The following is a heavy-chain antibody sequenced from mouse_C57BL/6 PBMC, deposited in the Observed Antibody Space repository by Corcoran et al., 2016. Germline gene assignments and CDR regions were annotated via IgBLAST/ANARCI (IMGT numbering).Heavy chain of an antibody. CDR1: GYTFTDYY. Sequence: EVQLQQSGPELVKPGASVKISCKASGYTFTDYYMNWVKQSHGKSLEWIGDINPNNGGTSYNQKFKGKATLTVDKSSSTAYMELRSLTSEDSAVYYCARSSSGYDYFDYWGQGTTLTVSS. CDR2: INPNNGGT. J-gene: IGHJ2*01. V-gene: IGHV1-26*01. D-gene: IGHD3-2*02. CDR3: ARSSSGYDYFDY.